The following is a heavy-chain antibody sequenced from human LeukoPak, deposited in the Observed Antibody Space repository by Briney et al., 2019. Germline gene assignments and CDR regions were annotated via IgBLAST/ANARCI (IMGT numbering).Heavy chain of an antibody. J-gene: IGHJ6*03. CDR2: ISGSGGDT. D-gene: IGHD1-26*01. CDR3: AKGEKNYYYDYMDV. CDR1: EFTFSTYD. V-gene: IGHV3-23*01. Sequence: GGSLRLSCGASEFTFSTYDMNWVRQAPGKGLEWVSTISGSGGDTYYADSVKGRLTISRDNSKNTLYMQMNSLRAEDTAVYYCAKGEKNYYYDYMDVWGKGTTVTVSS.